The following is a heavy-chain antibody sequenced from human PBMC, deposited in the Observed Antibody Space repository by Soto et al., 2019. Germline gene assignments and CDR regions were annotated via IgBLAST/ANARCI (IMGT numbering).Heavy chain of an antibody. CDR1: GFTFSDYY. CDR3: ARERGSGSYYNVGY. CDR2: ISSSSSYT. Sequence: ESGGGLVTPGGSLRLSCAASGFTFSDYYMSWIRQAPGKGLEWVSYISSSSSYTNYADSVKGRFTISRDNAKNSLYLQMNSLRAEDTAVYYCARERGSGSYYNVGYWGQGTLVTVSS. J-gene: IGHJ4*02. D-gene: IGHD3-10*01. V-gene: IGHV3-11*05.